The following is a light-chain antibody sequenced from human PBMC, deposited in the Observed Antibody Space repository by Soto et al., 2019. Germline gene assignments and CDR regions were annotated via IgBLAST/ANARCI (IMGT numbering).Light chain of an antibody. CDR1: QSIRNY. CDR2: DAS. CDR3: QQSHSLPHT. V-gene: IGKV1-39*01. Sequence: DIQMTQSPSTLSASVGDRVTITCRASQSIRNYINWYQQKPGKDLELLISDASSLESGVPSRFSGSGSGTDFTLTISSLQPEDFATYFCQQSHSLPHTFGQGTRWISN. J-gene: IGKJ2*01.